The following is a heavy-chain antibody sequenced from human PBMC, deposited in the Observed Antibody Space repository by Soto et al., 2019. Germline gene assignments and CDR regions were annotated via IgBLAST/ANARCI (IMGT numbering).Heavy chain of an antibody. CDR1: GYSFTSYW. Sequence: LKISFKGSGYSFTSYWIGWVRQMPGKGLEWMGIIYPGDSDTRYSPSFQGQVTISADKSISTAYLQWSSLKASDTAMYYCARHRRDSSGWDYYFDYWGQGTLVTVSS. J-gene: IGHJ4*02. D-gene: IGHD6-19*01. V-gene: IGHV5-51*01. CDR3: ARHRRDSSGWDYYFDY. CDR2: IYPGDSDT.